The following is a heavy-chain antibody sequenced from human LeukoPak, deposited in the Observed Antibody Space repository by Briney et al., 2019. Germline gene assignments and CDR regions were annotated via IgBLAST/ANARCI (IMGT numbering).Heavy chain of an antibody. CDR1: GFTFSNYW. CDR2: IKQDGRER. Sequence: GGSLRLSCAASGFTFSNYWMSWVRQTPGKGLEWVANIKQDGRERYYVDSVKGRFTISRDNAKNSLYLQMSSLRAEDTAVYYCVRDIGWFRFDYWGQGTLVTVSS. D-gene: IGHD6-19*01. V-gene: IGHV3-7*03. J-gene: IGHJ4*02. CDR3: VRDIGWFRFDY.